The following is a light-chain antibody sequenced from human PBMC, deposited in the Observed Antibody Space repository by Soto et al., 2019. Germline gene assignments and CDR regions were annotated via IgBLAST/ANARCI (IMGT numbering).Light chain of an antibody. V-gene: IGKV1-39*01. CDR3: QQSYNTPWT. CDR1: QSINNY. J-gene: IGKJ1*01. CDR2: AAS. Sequence: DIQMTQSPSSLSASVGDRVTITCRASQSINNYLNWYQQKPGKAPNLLIYAASNLQSGVPSRFSGSGSVAYFTLTVSSLQPEDFATYFCQQSYNTPWTFGQGTRVEIK.